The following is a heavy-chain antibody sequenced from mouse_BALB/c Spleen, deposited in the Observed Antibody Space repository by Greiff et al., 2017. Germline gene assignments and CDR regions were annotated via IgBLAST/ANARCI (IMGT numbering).Heavy chain of an antibody. D-gene: IGHD1-1*01. J-gene: IGHJ1*01. Sequence: QVHVKQSGAELVRPGTSVKISCKASGYAFTNYWLGWVKQRPGHGLEWIGDIYPGSGNTYYNEKFKGKATLTADKSSSTAYMQLSSLTSEDSAVYFCAPYYYGSSYGYWYFDVWGAGTTVTVSS. CDR2: IYPGSGNT. V-gene: IGHV1-63*01. CDR3: APYYYGSSYGYWYFDV. CDR1: GYAFTNYW.